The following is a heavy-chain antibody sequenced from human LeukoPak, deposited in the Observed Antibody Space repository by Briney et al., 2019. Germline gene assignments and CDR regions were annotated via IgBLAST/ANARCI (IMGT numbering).Heavy chain of an antibody. CDR3: AGDGVVADANWFDP. Sequence: PSQTLSLTCTVSGGSISSGSDYWSWIRQPAGKGLEWIGRIYTSGSTNYNPSLKSRVTISVDTSKNQFSLKLSSVTAADTAVYYCAGDGVVADANWFDPWGQGTLVTVSS. CDR1: GGSISSGSDY. CDR2: IYTSGST. D-gene: IGHD2-15*01. J-gene: IGHJ5*02. V-gene: IGHV4-61*02.